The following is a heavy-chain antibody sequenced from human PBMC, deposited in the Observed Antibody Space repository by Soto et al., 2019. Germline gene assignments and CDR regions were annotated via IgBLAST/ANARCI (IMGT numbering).Heavy chain of an antibody. D-gene: IGHD3-16*01. Sequence: QVQLQESGPGLVKPSETLSLTCTVSGGSISSDYWSWIRQPPGKGLEWIGYIYYGGSINYNPSLVSRVAISVDTSKNQFSLKLTSVTAAVTAVYYCARLWDWGSLAYCGQGTLVTVSS. V-gene: IGHV4-59*08. CDR3: ARLWDWGSLAY. J-gene: IGHJ4*02. CDR1: GGSISSDY. CDR2: IYYGGSI.